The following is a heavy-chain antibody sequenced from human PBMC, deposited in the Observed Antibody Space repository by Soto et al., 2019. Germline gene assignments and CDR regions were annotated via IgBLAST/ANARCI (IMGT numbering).Heavy chain of an antibody. J-gene: IGHJ5*02. CDR1: GLSITDSEMG. CDR2: IDSSGEK. Sequence: QVTLKESGPVLVKPTETLTLRCTVSGLSITDSEMGVSWIRQPPGQPLEWLAHIDSSGEKSYRTFLKNRLAISKETSKSQIVLTMTNMDPADTATYYCARRHLAVAVSPWFDPWGQGIPVTVSS. D-gene: IGHD6-19*01. V-gene: IGHV2-26*01. CDR3: ARRHLAVAVSPWFDP.